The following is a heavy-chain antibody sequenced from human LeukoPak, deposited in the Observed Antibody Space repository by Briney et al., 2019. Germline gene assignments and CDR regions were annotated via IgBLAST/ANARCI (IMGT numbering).Heavy chain of an antibody. Sequence: SETLSLTCTVSGGSISSSSYYWGWIRQPPGKGLEWIGSIYYSGSTYYNPSLGSRVTISVDTSKNQFSLKLSSVTAADTAVYYSARDTARVLRFLEWSRSGWFDPWGQGTLVTVSS. D-gene: IGHD3-3*01. J-gene: IGHJ5*02. CDR1: GGSISSSSYY. V-gene: IGHV4-39*07. CDR3: ARDTARVLRFLEWSRSGWFDP. CDR2: IYYSGST.